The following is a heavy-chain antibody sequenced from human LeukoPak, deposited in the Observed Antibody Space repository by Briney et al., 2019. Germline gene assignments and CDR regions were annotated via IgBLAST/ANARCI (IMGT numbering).Heavy chain of an antibody. V-gene: IGHV3-23*01. D-gene: IGHD6-6*01. Sequence: GGSLRLSCAASGFIFKDYWMIWVRQAPGKGLEWVSAISGSGGSTYYADSVKGRFTISRDNSKNTLYLQMNSLRAEDTAVYYCAKVDSSLAGYFDYWGQGTLVTVSS. CDR2: ISGSGGST. CDR1: GFIFKDYW. J-gene: IGHJ4*02. CDR3: AKVDSSLAGYFDY.